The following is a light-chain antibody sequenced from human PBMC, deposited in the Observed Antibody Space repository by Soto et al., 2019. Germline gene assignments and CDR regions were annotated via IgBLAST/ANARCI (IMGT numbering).Light chain of an antibody. J-gene: IGLJ2*01. CDR3: AAWDDSLSGLV. Sequence: QSALTQPASVSGSPGQSITISCTGTSSDVGSHNFVSWYQQRPGKAPKLLIYSNNQRPSGVPDRFSGSKSGTSASLAISGLRSEDEADYYCAAWDDSLSGLVFGGGTKLTVL. CDR2: SNN. CDR1: SSDVGSHNF. V-gene: IGLV1-47*02.